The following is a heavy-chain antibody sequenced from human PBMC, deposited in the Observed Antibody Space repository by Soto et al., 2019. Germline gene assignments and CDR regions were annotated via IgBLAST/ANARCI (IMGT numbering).Heavy chain of an antibody. J-gene: IGHJ4*02. CDR2: IYYGGST. D-gene: IGHD5-12*01. CDR3: AAGGGLPRYY. Sequence: SETLSLTCTVSGDSISTDYWSWIRQSPGKGLEWIGFIYYGGSTNYNPSLKSRVTISVDTPKNQFSLKLSSVTAADTAVYYCAAGGGLPRYYWGQGTLVTVSS. V-gene: IGHV4-59*12. CDR1: GDSISTDY.